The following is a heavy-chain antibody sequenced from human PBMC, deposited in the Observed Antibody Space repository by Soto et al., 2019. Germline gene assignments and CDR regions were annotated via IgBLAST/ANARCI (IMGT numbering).Heavy chain of an antibody. J-gene: IGHJ4*02. CDR2: INHGSGYT. V-gene: IGHV1-3*01. CDR1: GYTLPNYS. D-gene: IGHD2-8*01. Sequence: QVQFVQSGAEVKKPGASVRLSCKPSGYTLPNYSIQWVRKAAGQGLQWLGWINHGSGYTEYSQRFQGRVTLSRDNSASTFYMDLTSLTSEDTAVYFCTRDLNGGNPFDYWGQGTLVTVSS. CDR3: TRDLNGGNPFDY.